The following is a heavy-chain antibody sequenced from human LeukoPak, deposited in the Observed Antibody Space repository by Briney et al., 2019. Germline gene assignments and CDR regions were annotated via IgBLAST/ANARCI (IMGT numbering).Heavy chain of an antibody. CDR2: IYYSGST. V-gene: IGHV4-59*08. Sequence: SETLSLTCTVSGGSISSYYWSWIRQPPGKGLEWIGYIYYSGSTNYNPSLKSRVTISVDTSKNQFSLKLSSVTAADTAVYYCARQRALGDYYFDYWGQGTLVTVSS. CDR1: GGSISSYY. CDR3: ARQRALGDYYFDY. D-gene: IGHD3-16*02. J-gene: IGHJ4*02.